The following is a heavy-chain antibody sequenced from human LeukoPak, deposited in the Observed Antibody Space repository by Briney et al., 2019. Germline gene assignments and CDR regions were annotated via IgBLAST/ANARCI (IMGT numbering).Heavy chain of an antibody. CDR3: AKGVVPAALMNWFDP. V-gene: IGHV3-30*18. Sequence: PGRSLRHSCAASGFTFSSYGMHWVRQAPGKGLEWVAVISYDGSNKYYADSVKGRFTISRDNSKNTLYLQMNSLRAEDTAVYYCAKGVVPAALMNWFDPWGQGTLVTVSS. D-gene: IGHD2-2*01. CDR2: ISYDGSNK. CDR1: GFTFSSYG. J-gene: IGHJ5*02.